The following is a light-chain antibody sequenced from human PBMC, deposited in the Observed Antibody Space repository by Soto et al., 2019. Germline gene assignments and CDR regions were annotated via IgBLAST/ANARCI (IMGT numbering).Light chain of an antibody. V-gene: IGLV2-14*03. CDR1: SSDIGAYNL. Sequence: QSALTQPASVSGSPGQSITISCTGTSSDIGAYNLVSWHQQHPGKAPTIMIYDVSNRPSGVSSRFSGSKSGNTASLTISGLQAEDEADYYCSSYATSGTHVFGTGTK. CDR2: DVS. J-gene: IGLJ1*01. CDR3: SSYATSGTHV.